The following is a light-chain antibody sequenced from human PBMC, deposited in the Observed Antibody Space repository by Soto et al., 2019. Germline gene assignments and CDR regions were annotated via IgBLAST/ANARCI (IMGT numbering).Light chain of an antibody. CDR3: QQYNDWWT. CDR2: GAS. J-gene: IGKJ1*01. CDR1: QSVSNN. V-gene: IGKV3-15*01. Sequence: EIVMTQSPDTLSVSPGERATLSCRASQSVSNNLAWYHQKPGQSPRLLIFGASTRATGIPARFSSSGSGTEFTRTISRLQFEDFAVYFCQQYNDWWTFGQGTKVEIK.